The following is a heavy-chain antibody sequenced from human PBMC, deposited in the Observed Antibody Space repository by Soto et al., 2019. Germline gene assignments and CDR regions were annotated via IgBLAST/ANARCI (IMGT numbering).Heavy chain of an antibody. Sequence: SETLSLTCSVSGGSITSTRYYWGWIRQPPGKGLEWIAAIYYSGNIYHNPSLKSRVTMSIDTSKNQFSLKLNSMTAADTAVYYCARHNYGSGSTYFDYWGQGTLVTVSS. CDR2: IYYSGNI. CDR3: ARHNYGSGSTYFDY. CDR1: GGSITSTRYY. D-gene: IGHD3-10*01. V-gene: IGHV4-39*01. J-gene: IGHJ4*02.